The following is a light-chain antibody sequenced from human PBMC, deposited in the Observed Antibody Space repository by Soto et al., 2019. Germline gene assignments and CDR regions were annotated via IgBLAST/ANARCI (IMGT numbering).Light chain of an antibody. CDR3: SSYTSSSTLV. Sequence: QSVLTQPASVSGSPGQSITISCTGTSSDIGGYNYVSWYQQHPGKAPKLMIYEVTNRPSGVSSRFSGSKSGNTASLTISVLQAEDEADYYCSSYTSSSTLVFGGGTKVTVL. J-gene: IGLJ3*02. V-gene: IGLV2-14*01. CDR2: EVT. CDR1: SSDIGGYNY.